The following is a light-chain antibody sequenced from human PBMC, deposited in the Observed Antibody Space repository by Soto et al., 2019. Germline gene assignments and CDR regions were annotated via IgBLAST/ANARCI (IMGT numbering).Light chain of an antibody. Sequence: QSALTQPASVSGSPGQSITISCTGTSSDVGNYNYVSWYQQHPGKAPKLMIFEVSDRPSGVSNRFSGYKSGNTASLTISGLQAEDEADYYCSSYISSFSHVFGTGTKVTVL. J-gene: IGLJ1*01. CDR1: SSDVGNYNY. CDR3: SSYISSFSHV. CDR2: EVS. V-gene: IGLV2-14*01.